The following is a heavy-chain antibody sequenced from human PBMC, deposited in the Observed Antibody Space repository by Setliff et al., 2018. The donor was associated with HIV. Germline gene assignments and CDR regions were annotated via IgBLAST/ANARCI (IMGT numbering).Heavy chain of an antibody. D-gene: IGHD3-9*01. CDR1: GGSISTGGYY. Sequence: SETLSLTCTVSGGSISTGGYYWSWIRQHPGKGLEWIGYIYYSGSTYYNPSLKSRVTISVDTSKNQFSLKLSSVTAADTAVYYCARVSNILTGPLYFDYWGQGTQVTVSS. CDR3: ARVSNILTGPLYFDY. V-gene: IGHV4-31*03. J-gene: IGHJ4*02. CDR2: IYYSGST.